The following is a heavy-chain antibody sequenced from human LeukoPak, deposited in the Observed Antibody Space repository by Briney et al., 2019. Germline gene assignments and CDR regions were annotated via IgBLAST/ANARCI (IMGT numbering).Heavy chain of an antibody. V-gene: IGHV3-23*01. D-gene: IGHD4-17*01. Sequence: GGSLRLSCAASGFTFNTYAMSWVRQAPGKGLEWVSGISGSGGSTYYADSVKGRFTISRDNSKNTLYLQMNSLRAEDTAVYYCARQTVSDAFDIWGQGTMVTVSS. J-gene: IGHJ3*02. CDR3: ARQTVSDAFDI. CDR2: ISGSGGST. CDR1: GFTFNTYA.